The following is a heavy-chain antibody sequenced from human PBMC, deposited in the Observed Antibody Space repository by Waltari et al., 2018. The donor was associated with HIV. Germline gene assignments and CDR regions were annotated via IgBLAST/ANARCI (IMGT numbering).Heavy chain of an antibody. CDR2: IYPGDSDT. CDR1: GYSFTNYW. CDR3: ARRGAYCSGGRCFGFDP. Sequence: EVQLVQSGPAVKKPGEALKISCKVCGYSFTNYWIAWVRQMPGKGLEWMGVIYPGDSDTRYRPSFEGQVTISADKSTSTAYLQWSSLKASDTAMYYCARRGAYCSGGRCFGFDPWGQGTLVTVSS. D-gene: IGHD2-15*01. J-gene: IGHJ5*02. V-gene: IGHV5-51*03.